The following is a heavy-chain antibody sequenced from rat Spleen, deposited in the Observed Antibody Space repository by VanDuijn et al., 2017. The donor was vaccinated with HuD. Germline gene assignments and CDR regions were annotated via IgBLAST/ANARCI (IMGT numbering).Heavy chain of an antibody. CDR1: GFTFSDYA. V-gene: IGHV5-7*01. Sequence: EVQLVESGGGLVQPGNSLKLSCAASGFTFSDYAMAWVRPSPKKGLEWVATINYDGRSTFYRDSVRARFTISRDNAKSILYLQVDSLKAEDTATYYCARHGRGKTTYYYVMDVWGQGTSVTVSS. J-gene: IGHJ4*01. CDR2: INYDGRST. D-gene: IGHD4-5*01. CDR3: ARHGRGKTTYYYVMDV.